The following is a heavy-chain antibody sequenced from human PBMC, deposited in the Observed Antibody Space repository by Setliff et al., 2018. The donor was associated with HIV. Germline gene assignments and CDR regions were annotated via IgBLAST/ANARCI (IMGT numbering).Heavy chain of an antibody. CDR3: ARAPSDYYYYYMDV. V-gene: IGHV4-4*09. CDR1: GDPISNYC. J-gene: IGHJ6*03. CDR2: IYTTGST. Sequence: SETLSLTCTVSGDPISNYCWSWVRQPPGKGLEWIGYIYTTGSTNYNPSRKSRVTISVDTSKNQFSLKLSSVTAADTAVYYCARAPSDYYYYYMDVWGKGTTVTVSS.